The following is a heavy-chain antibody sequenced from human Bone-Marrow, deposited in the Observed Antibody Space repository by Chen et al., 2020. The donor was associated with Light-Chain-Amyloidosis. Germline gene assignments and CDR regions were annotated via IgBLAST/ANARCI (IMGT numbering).Heavy chain of an antibody. J-gene: IGHJ6*02. V-gene: IGHV3-30-3*01. D-gene: IGHD2-21*02. Sequence: QVQLVESGGGVVQPGRSLRLSCAASGFTFSSYAMHWVRQAPGKGLEWVAVISYYGSNKFYGDFGEGRFTNSRDNSKNTLDLQMNSLGAEDTAGYYWAGDWGSGVVTAGDFYGMDVWGQGTTVTVSS. CDR2: ISYYGSNK. CDR3: AGDWGSGVVTAGDFYGMDV. CDR1: GFTFSSYA.